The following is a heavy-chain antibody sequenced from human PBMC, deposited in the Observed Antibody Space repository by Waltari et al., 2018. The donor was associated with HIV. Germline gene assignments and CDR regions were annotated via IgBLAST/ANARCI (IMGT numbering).Heavy chain of an antibody. CDR3: VRNIEY. CDR1: GFTFDSSS. CDR2: ISNNGDNM. V-gene: IGHV3-48*01. J-gene: IGHJ4*02. Sequence: EVQLVESVGGLVQPGGSLRLSCASSGFTFDSSSMNWVRQAPGKGLEWISYISNNGDNMFYADSVKGRFSISRDNGKSSLYLHMNSLRAEDTAMYYCVRNIEYWGQGTLVTVSS.